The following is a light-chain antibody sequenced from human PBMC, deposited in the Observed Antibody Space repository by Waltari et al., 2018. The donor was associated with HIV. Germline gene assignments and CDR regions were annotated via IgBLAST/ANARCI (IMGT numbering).Light chain of an antibody. V-gene: IGLV3-21*04. CDR1: RIGTKS. Sequence: YVLTQPPSVSVAQGKTATITCEGDRIGTKSVHWYQQKSGQAPQLIIYYDSDRPSGIPERFSGSNSGSAATLTISRVEDGDEDDYYCEVWDETRNRVVFGGGTKLFAL. J-gene: IGLJ2*01. CDR3: EVWDETRNRVV. CDR2: YDS.